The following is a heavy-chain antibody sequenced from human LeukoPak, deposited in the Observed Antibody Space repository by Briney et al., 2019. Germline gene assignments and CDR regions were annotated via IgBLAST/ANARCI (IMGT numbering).Heavy chain of an antibody. CDR1: GFTFSSYW. CDR2: INTDGSST. Sequence: GGSLRLSCAASGFTFSSYWMHWVRQAPGKGLVWVSRINTDGSSTSCADSVKGRFTISRDNAKNTLYLQMNSLRAEDTAVYYCARVIAAPPFGYWGQGTLVTVSS. CDR3: ARVIAAPPFGY. V-gene: IGHV3-74*01. J-gene: IGHJ4*02. D-gene: IGHD6-6*01.